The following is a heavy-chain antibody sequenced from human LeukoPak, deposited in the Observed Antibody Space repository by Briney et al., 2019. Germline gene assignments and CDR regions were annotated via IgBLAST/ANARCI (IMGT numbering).Heavy chain of an antibody. CDR3: AREWVAATNNWFDP. V-gene: IGHV4-39*07. D-gene: IGHD2-15*01. CDR1: GGSISSSSYY. CDR2: IYYSGST. Sequence: SETLSLTCTVSGGSISSSSYYWGWIRQPPGKGLEWIGSIYYSGSTYYNPSLKSRVTISVDTSKNQFSLKLSSVTAADTAVYYCAREWVAATNNWFDPWGQGTLVTVSS. J-gene: IGHJ5*02.